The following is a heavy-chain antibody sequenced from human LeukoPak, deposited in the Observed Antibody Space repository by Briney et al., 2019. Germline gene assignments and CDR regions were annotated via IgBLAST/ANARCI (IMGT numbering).Heavy chain of an antibody. CDR1: GFTFSSYA. J-gene: IGHJ3*02. CDR2: ISGSGGST. Sequence: GGSLRLSCAASGFTFSSYAMSWVRQAAGGGLEGVSAISGSGGSTYYADSVKGRFTISRDNSKNSLSLQMNSLRAEDTAVYYCAREAPNYYDNDIWGQGTMVTVSS. V-gene: IGHV3-23*01. CDR3: AREAPNYYDNDI. D-gene: IGHD3-22*01.